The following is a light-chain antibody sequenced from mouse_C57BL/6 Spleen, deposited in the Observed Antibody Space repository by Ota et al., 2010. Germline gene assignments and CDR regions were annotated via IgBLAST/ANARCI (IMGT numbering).Light chain of an antibody. J-gene: IGKJ2*01. CDR2: AAT. V-gene: IGKV12-98*01. CDR3: QQYWSTPYT. CDR1: QTIGTW. Sequence: DIQMTQSPASQSASLGESVTITCLASQTIGTWLAWYQQKPGKSPQLLIYAATSLADGVPSRFSGSGSGKDYTLSITSLQTEDVATYYCQQYWSTPYTFGGGTKLEIK.